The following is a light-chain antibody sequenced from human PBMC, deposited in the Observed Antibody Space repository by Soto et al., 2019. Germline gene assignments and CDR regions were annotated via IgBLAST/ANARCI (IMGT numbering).Light chain of an antibody. CDR1: QSVNSY. CDR2: DAS. CDR3: QKRSDWPPMYT. V-gene: IGKV3-11*01. Sequence: QSPATLSLSPGERATLSCXAXQSVNSYLAWYQQKPGQAPRLLIYDASNRATGIPGRFSGSGSGTDFTLTISSLEPEDFAVYYCQKRSDWPPMYTFGQGTKLQIK. J-gene: IGKJ2*01.